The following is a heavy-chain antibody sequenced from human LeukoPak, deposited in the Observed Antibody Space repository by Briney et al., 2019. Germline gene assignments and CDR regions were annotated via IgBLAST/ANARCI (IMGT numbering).Heavy chain of an antibody. CDR2: IFGGGST. CDR3: AKGGIVVPTKYYFDC. Sequence: GSLGLSCAASGFTVSSNYMNWVRQAPGKGLEWVSVIFGGGSTYFADSVKGRFTVSRDNSKNTLYPQMNSLRAEDTAVYYCAKGGIVVPTKYYFDCWGHGTLVTVSS. D-gene: IGHD2-2*01. CDR1: GFTVSSNY. V-gene: IGHV3-53*01. J-gene: IGHJ4*01.